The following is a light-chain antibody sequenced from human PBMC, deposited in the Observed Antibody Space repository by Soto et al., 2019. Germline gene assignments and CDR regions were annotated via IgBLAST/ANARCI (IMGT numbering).Light chain of an antibody. CDR1: QSVLYSSNNKNY. CDR2: WAS. CDR3: QQYNSIPST. Sequence: DIVMTQSPDSLAVSLGERATINCKSSQSVLYSSNNKNYLAWYQQKPGQPPKLLIYWASTRESGVPDRFSGSGSGPDFTLTISSLQAEDVAVYYCQQYNSIPSTFGQGTKVEAK. J-gene: IGKJ1*01. V-gene: IGKV4-1*01.